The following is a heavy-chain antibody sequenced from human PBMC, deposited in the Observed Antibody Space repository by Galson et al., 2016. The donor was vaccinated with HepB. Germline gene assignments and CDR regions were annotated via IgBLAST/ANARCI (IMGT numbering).Heavy chain of an antibody. CDR2: ISFDGSSR. Sequence: SLRLSCAASGFSFSGYGMHWVRQAPGKGLEWVAGISFDGSSRDYADSVKGRFTFSRDNSKNTLYLEMNSLRAEDTAIYYCAKESAQVGYYYGLDVWGQGTTVTVSS. CDR3: AKESAQVGYYYGLDV. V-gene: IGHV3-30*18. J-gene: IGHJ6*02. CDR1: GFSFSGYG.